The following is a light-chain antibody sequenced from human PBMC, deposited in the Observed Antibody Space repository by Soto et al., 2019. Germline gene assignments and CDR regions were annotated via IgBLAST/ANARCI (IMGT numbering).Light chain of an antibody. V-gene: IGKV3-15*01. J-gene: IGKJ4*01. CDR2: DAY. Sequence: EIVMTESPATLYVSPGERVALPCRASQGVGSTLAWYRQQPGQAPRLLIYDAYIRAPGVPARFSGSASGTEFTHTISSLPSEDFAVYYCQHYKTWPLAVGGETKVDIK. CDR1: QGVGST. CDR3: QHYKTWPLA.